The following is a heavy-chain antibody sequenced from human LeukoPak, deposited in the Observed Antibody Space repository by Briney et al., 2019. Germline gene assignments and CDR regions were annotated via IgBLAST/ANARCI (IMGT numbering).Heavy chain of an antibody. Sequence: SETLSLTCTVSGGSISSYYWSWIRQPPGKGLEWIGYIYYSGSTNYNPSLKSRVTISVDTSKNQFSLRLSSVTAADTAVYYCARDPVAYVYHSPPGYFDPWGRAT. V-gene: IGHV4-59*01. D-gene: IGHD5/OR15-5a*01. CDR1: GGSISSYY. CDR2: IYYSGST. CDR3: ARDPVAYVYHSPPGYFDP. J-gene: IGHJ2*01.